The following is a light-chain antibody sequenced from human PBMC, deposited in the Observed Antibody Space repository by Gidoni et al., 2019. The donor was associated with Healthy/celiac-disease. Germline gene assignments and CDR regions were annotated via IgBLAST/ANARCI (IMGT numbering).Light chain of an antibody. J-gene: IGKJ4*01. CDR1: PSISSY. CDR3: QQSYSTPLT. Sequence: DIHMTQSPSSLSASVGDRVTITCRASPSISSYLNWYQQKPGKDPKLLIYAAYSLQSGVPSSCSGSGHGTDFTLTISSLQPEDFATYYCQQSYSTPLTFGGGTKVEIK. V-gene: IGKV1-39*01. CDR2: AAY.